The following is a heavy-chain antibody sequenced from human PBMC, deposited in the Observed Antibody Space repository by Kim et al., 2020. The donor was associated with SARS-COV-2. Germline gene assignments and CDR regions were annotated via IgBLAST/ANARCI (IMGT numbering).Heavy chain of an antibody. CDR3: ARDAISGSYYAFAFDI. V-gene: IGHV3-30-3*01. J-gene: IGHJ3*02. CDR1: GFTFSSYA. CDR2: ISYDGSNK. D-gene: IGHD1-26*01. Sequence: GGSLRLSCAASGFTFSSYAMHWVRQAPGKGLEWVAVISYDGSNKYYADSVKGRFTISRDNSKNTLYLQMNSLRAEDTAVYYCARDAISGSYYAFAFDIWGQGTIVTVSS.